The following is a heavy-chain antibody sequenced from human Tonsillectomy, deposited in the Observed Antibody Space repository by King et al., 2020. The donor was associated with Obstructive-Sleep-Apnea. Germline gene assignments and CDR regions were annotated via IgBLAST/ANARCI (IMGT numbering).Heavy chain of an antibody. CDR3: ARGVEMATNLEYFDY. J-gene: IGHJ4*02. Sequence: QLVQSGAEVKKPGASVKVSCKASGYTFTSYGISWVRKAPGQGLEWMGWISAYNGNTNYAQKLQGRGTMTTDTSTSTAYMELRSLRSDDTAVYYCARGVEMATNLEYFDYWGQGTLVTVSS. D-gene: IGHD5-24*01. V-gene: IGHV1-18*01. CDR2: ISAYNGNT. CDR1: GYTFTSYG.